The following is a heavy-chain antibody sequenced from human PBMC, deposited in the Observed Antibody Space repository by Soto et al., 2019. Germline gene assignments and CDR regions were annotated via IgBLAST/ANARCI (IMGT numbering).Heavy chain of an antibody. J-gene: IGHJ3*02. Sequence: PSETLSLTCAVSGGSISNTSYYWGWIRQPPGRGLEWIGSLYYSGSTYYNPSLKSRVIISVDTSKNQFSLKLSSVTAADTAVYYCAGLRDDAFDIWGQGTMVTVSS. CDR3: AGLRDDAFDI. CDR2: LYYSGST. CDR1: GGSISNTSYY. V-gene: IGHV4-39*01.